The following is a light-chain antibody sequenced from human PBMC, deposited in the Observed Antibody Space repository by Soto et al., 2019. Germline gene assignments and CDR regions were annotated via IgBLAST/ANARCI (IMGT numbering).Light chain of an antibody. J-gene: IGLJ2*01. CDR2: DVS. Sequence: QSALTQPASVSGSPGQSITISCTGTSSDIDDYDYVSWYQQHPGRAPRLIISDVSNRPSGISNRFSGSKSGNTASLTISGLQAEDEADYSCSSYPRTTATVLFGGGTKVTVL. CDR1: SSDIDDYDY. CDR3: SSYPRTTATVL. V-gene: IGLV2-14*03.